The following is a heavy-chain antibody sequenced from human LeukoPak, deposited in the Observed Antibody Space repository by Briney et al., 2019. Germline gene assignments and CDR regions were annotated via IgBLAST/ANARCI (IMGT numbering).Heavy chain of an antibody. D-gene: IGHD6-19*01. CDR1: GFTFEDYA. Sequence: GRSLRLSCAASGFTFEDYAMHWVRQGPGKGLEWVSGISWNSDRIGYADSVKGRFTISRDNAKNSLYLQMNSLRAEDTAVYYCARATSIAVAGGYWGQGTLVTVSS. J-gene: IGHJ4*02. CDR2: ISWNSDRI. V-gene: IGHV3-9*01. CDR3: ARATSIAVAGGY.